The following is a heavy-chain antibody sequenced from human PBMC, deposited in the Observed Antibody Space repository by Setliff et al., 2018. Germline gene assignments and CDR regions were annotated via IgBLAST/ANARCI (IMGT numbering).Heavy chain of an antibody. CDR2: INQRESAK. J-gene: IGHJ4*02. D-gene: IGHD2-8*01. V-gene: IGHV3-7*03. CDR3: ARTDGTNLGYFDN. CDR1: GFTFSSHS. Sequence: GGSLRLSCAGSGFTFSSHSMNWVRQAPGKGLEWVANINQRESAKLYVDSVKGRFTISRDNAENSLYLQMTSLRAEDTAVYYCARTDGTNLGYFDNWGQGTLVTVSS.